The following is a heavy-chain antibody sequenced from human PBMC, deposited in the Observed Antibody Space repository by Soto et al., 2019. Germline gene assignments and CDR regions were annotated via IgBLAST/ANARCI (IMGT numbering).Heavy chain of an antibody. CDR3: VRLIGNSWLDS. CDR2: IYYSGST. J-gene: IGHJ5*01. CDR1: GGSISSGDYY. V-gene: IGHV4-30-4*01. D-gene: IGHD2-8*01. Sequence: SETLSLTCTVSGGSISSGDYYWSWIRQPPGKGLEWIGYIYYSGSTYYNPSLKSRITISPDMYNNRISLQLNSVTPDDTAVYYCVRLIGNSWLDSWGQGTLVTVSS.